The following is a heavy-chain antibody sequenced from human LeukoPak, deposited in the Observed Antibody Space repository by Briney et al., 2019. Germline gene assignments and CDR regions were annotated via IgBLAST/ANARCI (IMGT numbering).Heavy chain of an antibody. J-gene: IGHJ5*02. CDR3: ASHYGSGSWNWLDP. Sequence: GGSLRLSCAASGFTFSNCGMSWVRHTPGRGWEWVSAISGSGDSTYYADSVKGRFTISRDNYKNTLYLQMNSLRAEDTAVYYCASHYGSGSWNWLDPWGQGTLVTVSS. CDR1: GFTFSNCG. CDR2: ISGSGDST. D-gene: IGHD3-10*01. V-gene: IGHV3-23*01.